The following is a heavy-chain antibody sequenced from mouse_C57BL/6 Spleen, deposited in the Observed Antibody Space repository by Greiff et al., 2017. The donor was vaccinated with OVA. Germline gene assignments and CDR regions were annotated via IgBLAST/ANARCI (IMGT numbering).Heavy chain of an antibody. CDR2: IYPGSGNT. V-gene: IGHV1-76*01. D-gene: IGHD3-2*01. Sequence: VKLVESGAELVRPGASVKLSCKASGYTFTDYYINWVKQRPGQGLEWIARIYPGSGNTYYNEKFKGKATLTAEKSSSTAYMQLSSLTSEDSAVYFCARDSSAWFAYWGQGTLVTVSA. J-gene: IGHJ3*01. CDR1: GYTFTDYY. CDR3: ARDSSAWFAY.